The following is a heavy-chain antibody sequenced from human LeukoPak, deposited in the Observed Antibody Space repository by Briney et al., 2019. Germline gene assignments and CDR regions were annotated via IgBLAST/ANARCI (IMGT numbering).Heavy chain of an antibody. Sequence: ASVKVSCKASGGTFSSYAISWVRQAPGQGLEWMGWISAYNGNTNYVQKFQGRVTMTTDISTSTAYMELRSLRSDDTAVFYCVRDLGVDTSMIFFDYWGQGTLVTVSS. CDR2: ISAYNGNT. J-gene: IGHJ4*02. V-gene: IGHV1-18*01. CDR1: GGTFSSYA. D-gene: IGHD5-18*01. CDR3: VRDLGVDTSMIFFDY.